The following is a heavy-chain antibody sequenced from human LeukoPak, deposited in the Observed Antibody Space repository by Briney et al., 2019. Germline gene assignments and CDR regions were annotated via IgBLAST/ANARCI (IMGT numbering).Heavy chain of an antibody. D-gene: IGHD3-3*01. Sequence: SETLSLTCTVSGGSISSYYWSWIRQPPGKGXXXXXXXXXSGSTNYNPSLKSRVTISVDTSKNQFSLKLSSVTAADTAVYYCARGRVDFWSGYYSSTVFDYWGQGTLVTVSS. V-gene: IGHV4-59*01. CDR3: ARGRVDFWSGYYSSTVFDY. CDR2: XXXSGST. CDR1: GGSISSYY. J-gene: IGHJ4*02.